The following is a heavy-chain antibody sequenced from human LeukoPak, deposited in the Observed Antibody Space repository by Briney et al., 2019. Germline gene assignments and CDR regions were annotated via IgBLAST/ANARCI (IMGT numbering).Heavy chain of an antibody. CDR3: ALRCSSASCYLY. CDR2: IFWDDDK. CDR1: GFSLSTSGVG. Sequence: SGPTLVNPTQTLTLTCTFSGFSLSTSGVGVGWIRQPPGKALEWLALIFWDDDKRYSPSLKSRLTITKDTSKNQVVLTMINVDPVDTATYYCALRCSSASCYLYWGQGTLVTVSS. J-gene: IGHJ4*02. V-gene: IGHV2-5*02. D-gene: IGHD2-2*01.